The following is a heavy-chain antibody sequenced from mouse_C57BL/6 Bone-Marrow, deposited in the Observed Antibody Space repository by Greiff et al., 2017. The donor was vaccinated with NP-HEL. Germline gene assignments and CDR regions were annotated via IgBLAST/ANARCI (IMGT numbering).Heavy chain of an antibody. J-gene: IGHJ1*03. Sequence: VQLVESGAELVRPGASVKLSCKASGYTFTDYYINWVKQRPGQGLEWIARIYPGSGNTYYNEKFKGKATLTAEKSSSTAYMQLSSLTSEDSAVYFCARGDYYGSSCVWGTGTTVTVSS. CDR3: ARGDYYGSSCV. CDR1: GYTFTDYY. CDR2: IYPGSGNT. V-gene: IGHV1-76*01. D-gene: IGHD1-1*01.